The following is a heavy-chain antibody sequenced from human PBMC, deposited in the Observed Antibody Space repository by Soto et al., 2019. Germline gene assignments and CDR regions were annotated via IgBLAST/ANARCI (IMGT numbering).Heavy chain of an antibody. CDR2: IYYSGST. J-gene: IGHJ5*02. Sequence: SETLSLTCTVSGGSISSYYWSWIRQPPGKGLEFMGYIYYSGSTNYNPSLKSRVSISVDTSKNQFPLKLSSVPAAVTAVYYCAVVESTGSWLDPWGEGALVTVSS. CDR1: GGSISSYY. V-gene: IGHV4-59*08. CDR3: AVVESTGSWLDP. D-gene: IGHD2-15*01.